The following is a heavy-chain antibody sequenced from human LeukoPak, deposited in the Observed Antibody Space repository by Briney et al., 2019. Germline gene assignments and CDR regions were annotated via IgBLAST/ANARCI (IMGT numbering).Heavy chain of an antibody. D-gene: IGHD3-3*01. J-gene: IGHJ5*02. CDR3: ARNPIRTYYDFWSGYSNWFDP. CDR2: MNPNSGNT. CDR1: GYTFTSYD. Sequence: ASVKVSCKASGYTFTSYDINWVRQATGQGLEWMGWMNPNSGNTGYAQKFQGRVTITRNTSISTAYMEPSSLRSEDTAVYYCARNPIRTYYDFWSGYSNWFDPWGQGTLVTVSS. V-gene: IGHV1-8*03.